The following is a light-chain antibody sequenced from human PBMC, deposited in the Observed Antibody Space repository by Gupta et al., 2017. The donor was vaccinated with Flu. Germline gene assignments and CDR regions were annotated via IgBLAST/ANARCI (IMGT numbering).Light chain of an antibody. Sequence: ETVMTQSPATLSVFPGERVTLSCRASQSVSSYLAWYQQKPGQAPRLLIYEASTRAKGIPDRFSGSGSGTEFTLTISSRQSDDFAIYYWQQDDEWNTFGQGTKMEIK. CDR2: EAS. J-gene: IGKJ2*01. CDR1: QSVSSY. V-gene: IGKV3-15*01. CDR3: QQDDEWNT.